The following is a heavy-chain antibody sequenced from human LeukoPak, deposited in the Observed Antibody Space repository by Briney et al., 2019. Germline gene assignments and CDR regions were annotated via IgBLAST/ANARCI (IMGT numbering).Heavy chain of an antibody. CDR3: ARGGVLRYFDWLSPLDY. Sequence: GGSLRLSCAASGFSFSDYGTHWVRQAPGKGLEWVTFIQYDGSVIFYADSVKGRFTISRDNAKNTLYLQMDSLRAEDTAVYYCARGGVLRYFDWLSPLDYWGQGTLVTVSS. D-gene: IGHD3-9*01. V-gene: IGHV3-30*02. CDR2: IQYDGSVI. CDR1: GFSFSDYG. J-gene: IGHJ4*02.